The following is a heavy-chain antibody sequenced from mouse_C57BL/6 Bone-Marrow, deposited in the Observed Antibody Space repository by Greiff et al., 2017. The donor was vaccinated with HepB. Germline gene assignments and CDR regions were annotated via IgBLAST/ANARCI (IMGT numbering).Heavy chain of an antibody. CDR1: GYTFTSYW. Sequence: QVQLQQPGAELVRPGSSVKLSCKASGYTFTSYWIDWVKQRPGQGLEWIGNIYPSDSETHYNQKFKDKATLTVDKSSSTAYMQLSSLTSEDSAVYYCASPITTVVATDYAMDYWGQGTSVTVSS. CDR3: ASPITTVVATDYAMDY. D-gene: IGHD1-1*01. CDR2: IYPSDSET. J-gene: IGHJ4*01. V-gene: IGHV1-61*01.